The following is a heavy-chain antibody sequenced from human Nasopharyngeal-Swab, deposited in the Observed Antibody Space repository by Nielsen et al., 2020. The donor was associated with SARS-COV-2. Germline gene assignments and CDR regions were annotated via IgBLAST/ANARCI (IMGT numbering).Heavy chain of an antibody. Sequence: GESLKISCAASGFTFSSYAITWVRQAPGKGLEWVSSISVNGASTYYAGPVKGRFTISRDNSRNTLYLQLNSLRAEDTAIYYCAKRVAGKYYYMDVWGKGTTVTVSS. J-gene: IGHJ6*03. CDR2: ISVNGAST. CDR3: AKRVAGKYYYMDV. CDR1: GFTFSSYA. D-gene: IGHD3-10*01. V-gene: IGHV3-23*01.